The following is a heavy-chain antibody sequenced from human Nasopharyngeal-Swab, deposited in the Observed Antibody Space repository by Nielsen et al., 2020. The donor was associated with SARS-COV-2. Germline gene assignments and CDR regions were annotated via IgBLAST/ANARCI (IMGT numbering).Heavy chain of an antibody. D-gene: IGHD6-19*01. Sequence: RQAPGKGLEWIGSIYYSGSTYYNPSPKSRVTISVDTSKNQFSLKLSSVTAADTAVYYCARPRGSGWYREAFDIWGQGTMVTVSS. V-gene: IGHV4-39*01. CDR3: ARPRGSGWYREAFDI. J-gene: IGHJ3*02. CDR2: IYYSGST.